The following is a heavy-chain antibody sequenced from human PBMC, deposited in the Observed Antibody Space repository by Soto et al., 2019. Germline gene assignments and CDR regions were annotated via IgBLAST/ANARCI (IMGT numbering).Heavy chain of an antibody. CDR1: GYTFTSYY. CDR3: ARVLGSGGAYYYYGMDV. J-gene: IGHJ6*02. CDR2: INPSGGST. Sequence: ASLKVSCKASGYTFTSYYMHWVRQAPGQGLEWMGIINPSGGSTSYAQKFQGRVTMTRDTSTSTVYMELSSLRSEDTAVYYCARVLGSGGAYYYYGMDVWGQGTTVTVSS. D-gene: IGHD3-10*01. V-gene: IGHV1-46*01.